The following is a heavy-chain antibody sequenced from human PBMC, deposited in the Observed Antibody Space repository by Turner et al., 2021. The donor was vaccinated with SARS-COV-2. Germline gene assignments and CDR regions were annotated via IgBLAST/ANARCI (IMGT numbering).Heavy chain of an antibody. J-gene: IGHJ4*02. CDR2: ISYDGSNK. D-gene: IGHD6-13*01. CDR1: GFTFSSYG. CDR3: AKDMEQLVPLFDY. Sequence: QVQLVESRGGVVQPGRSLRLSCAASGFTFSSYGMHWVRQAPGKGLEWVAVISYDGSNKYYADSVKGRFTISRDNSKNTLYLQMNSLRAEDTAVYYCAKDMEQLVPLFDYWGQGTLVTVSS. V-gene: IGHV3-30*18.